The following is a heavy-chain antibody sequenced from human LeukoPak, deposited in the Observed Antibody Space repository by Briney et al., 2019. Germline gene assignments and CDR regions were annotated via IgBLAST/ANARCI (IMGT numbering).Heavy chain of an antibody. CDR3: ASLGEYYDSSGLNYFDY. Sequence: ASVKVSCKASGYTFTGYYMHWVRQAPGQGLEWMGWINPNSGGTNYAQKFQGRVTMTRDTSISTAYMELSRLRSDNTAVYYCASLGEYYDSSGLNYFDYWGQGTLVTVSS. V-gene: IGHV1-2*02. CDR2: INPNSGGT. J-gene: IGHJ4*02. CDR1: GYTFTGYY. D-gene: IGHD3-22*01.